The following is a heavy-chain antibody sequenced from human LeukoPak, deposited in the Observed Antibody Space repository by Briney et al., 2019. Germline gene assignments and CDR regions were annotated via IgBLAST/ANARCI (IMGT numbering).Heavy chain of an antibody. CDR1: GGTFSSYA. D-gene: IGHD3-10*01. V-gene: IGHV1-2*02. J-gene: IGHJ5*02. Sequence: GASVKVSCKASGGTFSSYAISWVRQAPGQGLEWMGWINPNSGGTNYAQKFQGRVTMTRDTSISTAYMELSRLRSDDTAVYYCARRMVRGVIMTDWFDPWGQGTLVTVSS. CDR3: ARRMVRGVIMTDWFDP. CDR2: INPNSGGT.